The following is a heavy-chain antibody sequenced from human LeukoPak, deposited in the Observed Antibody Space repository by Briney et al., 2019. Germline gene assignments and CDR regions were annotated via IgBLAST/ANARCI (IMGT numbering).Heavy chain of an antibody. CDR2: ISSSSTTI. CDR3: VRAKGANMYGYAF. J-gene: IGHJ4*02. V-gene: IGHV3-48*01. Sequence: GRSLRLSCAASGFTFGDHDVNWVRQAPGKGLEWVSYISSSSTTIYYADSVKGRFTISRDNAKNSLYLQVNILRAEETGLDFCVRAKGANMYGYAFWGQGTLVTVSS. CDR1: GFTFGDHD. D-gene: IGHD5-18*01.